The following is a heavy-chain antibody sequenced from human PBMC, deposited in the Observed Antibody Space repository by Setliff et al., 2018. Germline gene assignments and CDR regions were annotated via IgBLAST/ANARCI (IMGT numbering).Heavy chain of an antibody. Sequence: SETLSLTCAVSGYSISSDYYWGWIRQPPGKGLEWIGSMYHSGSTYYNPSLKSRVTISVDTSKNQFSLKLNYVTAADTAVYYCARPLGYCSRTSCYADAFDIWGQGTMVTVSS. CDR1: GYSISSDYY. CDR2: MYHSGST. CDR3: ARPLGYCSRTSCYADAFDI. J-gene: IGHJ3*02. D-gene: IGHD2-2*01. V-gene: IGHV4-38-2*01.